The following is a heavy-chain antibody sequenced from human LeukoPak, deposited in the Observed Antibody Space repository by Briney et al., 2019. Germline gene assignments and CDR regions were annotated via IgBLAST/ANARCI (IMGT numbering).Heavy chain of an antibody. CDR2: INHSRST. CDR1: RGSFRGYY. CDR3: ARGRVRGYCSSTSCYYYYGMDV. D-gene: IGHD2-2*01. V-gene: IGHV4-34*01. Sequence: SETLSLTSAVYRGSFRGYYWTWIRQPPGKGLECMGEINHSRSTNYNPSLKRPVTMSLDPSTHQFSLKLSSVTAAHTAVYYCARGRVRGYCSSTSCYYYYGMDVWGQGTTVTVSS. J-gene: IGHJ6*02.